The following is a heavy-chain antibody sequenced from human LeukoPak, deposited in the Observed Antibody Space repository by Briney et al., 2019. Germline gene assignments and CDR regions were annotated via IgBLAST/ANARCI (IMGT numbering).Heavy chain of an antibody. Sequence: GGALRVSCAASAFTFSDYSMNWVRQAPGKGLKWISYISGRSSTIYYADSVRGRFTISRDNAKNSMYLQMNSLRAEDTAVYYCARDRLTSGSYFFDYWGQGTLVTVSS. V-gene: IGHV3-48*01. CDR1: AFTFSDYS. CDR2: ISGRSSTI. D-gene: IGHD1-26*01. CDR3: ARDRLTSGSYFFDY. J-gene: IGHJ4*02.